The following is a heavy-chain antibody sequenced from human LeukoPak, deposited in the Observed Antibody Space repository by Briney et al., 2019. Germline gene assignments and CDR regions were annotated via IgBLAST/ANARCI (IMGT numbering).Heavy chain of an antibody. CDR1: GFAFHSYS. V-gene: IGHV3-23*01. CDR3: AKDGTSGWYHY. J-gene: IGHJ4*02. Sequence: GGSLRLSCAASGFAFHSYSMTWVRQAPGKGLEWVSAISGGGGSAYYADSVKGRFTISRDNSKNTLYVQMNSLRVEDTAIYYCAKDGTSGWYHYWGQGTLVTVSS. D-gene: IGHD6-19*01. CDR2: ISGGGGSA.